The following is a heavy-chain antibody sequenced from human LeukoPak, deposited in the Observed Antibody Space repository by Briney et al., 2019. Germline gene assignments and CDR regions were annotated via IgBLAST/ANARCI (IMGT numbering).Heavy chain of an antibody. J-gene: IGHJ4*02. CDR2: VYHDGRT. CDR3: ARKDGYNWNYPVGDPFDY. CDR1: GYSISSGYY. V-gene: IGHV4-38-2*02. D-gene: IGHD1-7*01. Sequence: SETLSLTCTVSGYSISSGYYWAWLRQSPGRGLEWIGNVYHDGRTYYNPSLKSRVTISVDTSTNQFSLKLSSVTAADTAVYYCARKDGYNWNYPVGDPFDYWGQGTLVTVSS.